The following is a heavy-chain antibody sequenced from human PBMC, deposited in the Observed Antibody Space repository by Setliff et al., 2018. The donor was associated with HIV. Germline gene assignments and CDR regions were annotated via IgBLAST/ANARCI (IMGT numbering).Heavy chain of an antibody. CDR2: IYYSGST. CDR1: GGPISSSSYY. V-gene: IGHV4-39*01. D-gene: IGHD5-18*01. CDR3: ARRQQLWLLYAFDI. Sequence: TLSLTCTVSGGPISSSSYYWGWIRQPPGKGLEWIGSIYYSGSTYYNPSLKSRVTISVDTSKNQFSLKLSSVTAADTAVYYCARRQQLWLLYAFDIWGQGTMVTVSS. J-gene: IGHJ3*02.